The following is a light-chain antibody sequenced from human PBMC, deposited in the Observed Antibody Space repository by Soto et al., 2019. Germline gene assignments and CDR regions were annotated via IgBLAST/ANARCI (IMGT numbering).Light chain of an antibody. CDR3: QQRSNWPT. Sequence: EIVLTQSPATPSLSPGERATLSCRASQSVSSYLAWYQQKPGQAPRLLIYDASNRATGIPARFGGSGSGTDFTLTISSLEPEDFAVYYCQQRSNWPTFGQGTKVDIK. J-gene: IGKJ1*01. CDR1: QSVSSY. V-gene: IGKV3-11*01. CDR2: DAS.